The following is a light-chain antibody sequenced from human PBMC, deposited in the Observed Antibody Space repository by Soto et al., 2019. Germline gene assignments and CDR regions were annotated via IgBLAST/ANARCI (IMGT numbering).Light chain of an antibody. CDR3: QQHGSSPSYT. J-gene: IGKJ2*01. Sequence: VLTQSPGTLSLSPGERATLSCRASQSVSNNYFGWYQQKPGPAPSLLFFGSSDRATGIPDRFSGSGSGTEFTLTISSLGLEDFAVSYCQQHGSSPSYTFGQGTKLEIK. CDR2: GSS. CDR1: QSVSNNY. V-gene: IGKV3-20*01.